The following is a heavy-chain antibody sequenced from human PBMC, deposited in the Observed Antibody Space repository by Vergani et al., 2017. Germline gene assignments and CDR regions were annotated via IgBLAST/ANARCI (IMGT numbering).Heavy chain of an antibody. CDR1: GFIFSDHY. Sequence: EVQLVESGGGLVQPGGSLRLSCAASGFIFSDHYMDWVRQAPGKGLAWVGRTRNKAKSYTTEYAASVKGRFTISRDDSKNSLYLHMNSLKTEDTAVYYCAREGDYGDYVFDYWGQGTLVTVSS. CDR3: AREGDYGDYVFDY. J-gene: IGHJ4*02. D-gene: IGHD4-17*01. V-gene: IGHV3-72*01. CDR2: TRNKAKSYTT.